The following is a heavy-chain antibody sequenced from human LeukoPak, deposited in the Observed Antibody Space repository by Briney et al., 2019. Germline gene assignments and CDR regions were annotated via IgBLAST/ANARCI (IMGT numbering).Heavy chain of an antibody. J-gene: IGHJ4*02. Sequence: SETLSLTCAVSGGSISSSNWWSWVRQPPGKGLEWIGEIYHSGSTNYNPSLKSRVTISVDKSKDQFSLKLSSVTAADTAVYYCARDGDGSSTNYFDYWGQGTLVTVSS. D-gene: IGHD1-26*01. CDR3: ARDGDGSSTNYFDY. V-gene: IGHV4-4*02. CDR2: IYHSGST. CDR1: GGSISSSNW.